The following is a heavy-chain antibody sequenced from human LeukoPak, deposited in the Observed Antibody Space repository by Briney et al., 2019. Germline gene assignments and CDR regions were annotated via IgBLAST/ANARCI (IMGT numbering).Heavy chain of an antibody. J-gene: IGHJ4*02. CDR1: GGSISSGSYY. Sequence: SETLSLTCTVSGGSISSGSYYWSWIRQPAGKGLEWIGRIYTSGSTNYNPSLKSRVTISVDTSKNQFSLKLSSVTAADTAVYYCARAVYSSSWDVWGQGTLVTVSS. CDR2: IYTSGST. V-gene: IGHV4-61*02. CDR3: ARAVYSSSWDV. D-gene: IGHD6-13*01.